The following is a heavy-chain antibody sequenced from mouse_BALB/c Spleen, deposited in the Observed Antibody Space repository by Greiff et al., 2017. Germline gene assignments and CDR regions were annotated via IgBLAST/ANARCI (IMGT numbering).Heavy chain of an antibody. J-gene: IGHJ4*01. CDR2: ILPGSGST. D-gene: IGHD2-10*01. CDR1: GYTFSSYW. CDR3: ARFPFYDYEAMDY. Sequence: QVQLKQSGAELMKPGASVKISCKATGYTFSSYWIEWVKQRPGHGLEWIGEILPGSGSTNYNEKFKGKATFTADTSSNTAYMQLSSLTSEDSAVYYCARFPFYDYEAMDYWGQGTSVTVSS. V-gene: IGHV1-9*01.